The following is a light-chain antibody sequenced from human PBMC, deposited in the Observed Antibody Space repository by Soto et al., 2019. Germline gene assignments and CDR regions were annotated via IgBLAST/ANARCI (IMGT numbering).Light chain of an antibody. CDR3: AVWDDALNGVV. J-gene: IGLJ2*01. V-gene: IGLV1-44*01. Sequence: QPVLTQPPSASGTPGQRVTISCSGSDSNIGSNYVNWYQQLPGAAPKLLIYSHNQRPSGVPDRFSGSKSGTSASLAISGLQSEDETDYYCAVWDDALNGVVFGGGTKLTVL. CDR1: DSNIGSNY. CDR2: SHN.